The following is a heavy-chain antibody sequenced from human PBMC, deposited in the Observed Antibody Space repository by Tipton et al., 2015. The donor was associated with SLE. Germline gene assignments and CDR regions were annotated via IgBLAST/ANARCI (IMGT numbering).Heavy chain of an antibody. D-gene: IGHD6-19*01. Sequence: QLVQSGAEVKKPGASVRVSCKASGYTFTSYGISWVRQAPGQGLEWMGWISAYNGNTNYAQKLQGRVTMTTDTSTSTAYMELRSLRSDDTAVYYCARDREGIAVAGAWHYFDYWGQGTLVTVSS. J-gene: IGHJ4*02. CDR1: GYTFTSYG. V-gene: IGHV1-18*01. CDR2: ISAYNGNT. CDR3: ARDREGIAVAGAWHYFDY.